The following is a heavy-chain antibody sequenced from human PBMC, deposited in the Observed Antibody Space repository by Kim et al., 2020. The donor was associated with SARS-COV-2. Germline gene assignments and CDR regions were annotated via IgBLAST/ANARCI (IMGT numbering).Heavy chain of an antibody. CDR1: GFTFDDYA. CDR3: AKGGPGAAEYFQH. V-gene: IGHV3-9*01. Sequence: GGSLRLSCAASGFTFDDYAMHWVRQAPGKGLEWVSGISWNSGSIGYADSVKGRFTISRDNAKNSLYLQMNSLRAEDTALYYCAKGGPGAAEYFQHWGQGTLVTVSS. J-gene: IGHJ1*01. CDR2: ISWNSGSI.